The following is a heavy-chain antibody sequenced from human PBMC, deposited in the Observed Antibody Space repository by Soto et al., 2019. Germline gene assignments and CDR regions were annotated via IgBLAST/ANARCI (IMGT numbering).Heavy chain of an antibody. CDR2: INPNSGGT. Sequence: ASVKGSCKASGYTFTSYGISWVRQAPGQGLEWMGWINPNSGGTNYAQKFQGWATMTRDTSISTAYMELSRLRSDDTAVYYCARGLRCSGGSCYEYYFDYWGQGTLVTVSS. CDR3: ARGLRCSGGSCYEYYFDY. J-gene: IGHJ4*02. CDR1: GYTFTSYG. D-gene: IGHD2-15*01. V-gene: IGHV1-2*04.